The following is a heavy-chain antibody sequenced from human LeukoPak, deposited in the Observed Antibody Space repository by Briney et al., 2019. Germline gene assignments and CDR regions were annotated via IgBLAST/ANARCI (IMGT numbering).Heavy chain of an antibody. Sequence: GGSLRLSCAASGFTFSSYSMDWVRQAPGKGLEWVSSISSSSSYIYYADSVKGRFTISRDNAKNSLYLQMNSLRAEDTAVYYCARDPNSFPPYGDPTDYWGQGTLVTVSS. D-gene: IGHD4-17*01. CDR2: ISSSSSYI. CDR3: ARDPNSFPPYGDPTDY. J-gene: IGHJ4*02. CDR1: GFTFSSYS. V-gene: IGHV3-21*01.